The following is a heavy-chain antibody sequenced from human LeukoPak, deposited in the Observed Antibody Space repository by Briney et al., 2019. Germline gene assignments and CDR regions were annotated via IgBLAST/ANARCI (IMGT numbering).Heavy chain of an antibody. V-gene: IGHV3-66*01. CDR3: AGATYDILTGYAPLDY. Sequence: GGSLRLSCAASGFTVSSEYMNWVRQAPGKGLEWVSVIYTGGYTYYADSVKGRFTISRDNSKNTLHLQMNSLRAEDAAVYYCAGATYDILTGYAPLDYWGQGTLVTVSS. D-gene: IGHD3-9*01. CDR2: IYTGGYT. J-gene: IGHJ4*02. CDR1: GFTVSSEY.